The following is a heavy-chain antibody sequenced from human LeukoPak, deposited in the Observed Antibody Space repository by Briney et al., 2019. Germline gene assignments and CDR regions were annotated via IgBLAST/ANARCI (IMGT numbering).Heavy chain of an antibody. CDR2: IWYDGSNK. J-gene: IGHJ4*02. V-gene: IGHV3-33*01. D-gene: IGHD6-13*01. CDR1: GFTFSSYG. CDR3: AAAYSSSWYPADY. Sequence: GGSLRLSCAASGFTFSSYGMHWVRQAPGKGLEWVAVIWYDGSNKYYADSVKGRFTISRDNSKNTLYLQMNSLRAGDTAVYYCAAAYSSSWYPADYWGQGTLVTVSS.